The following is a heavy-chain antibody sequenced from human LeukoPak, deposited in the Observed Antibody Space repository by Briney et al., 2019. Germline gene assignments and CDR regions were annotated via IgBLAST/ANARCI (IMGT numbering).Heavy chain of an antibody. CDR2: INHSGST. J-gene: IGHJ4*02. D-gene: IGHD2-2*01. Sequence: SETLSLTCAVYGGSFSGYYWTWTRQPPGKGLEWIGEINHSGSTTYKPSLKSRVTISVDTSKNHFSLRLTSVTAADTAVYYCARGPCSTSCHRSWYFDYWGQGTLVTVSS. CDR1: GGSFSGYY. CDR3: ARGPCSTSCHRSWYFDY. V-gene: IGHV4-34*01.